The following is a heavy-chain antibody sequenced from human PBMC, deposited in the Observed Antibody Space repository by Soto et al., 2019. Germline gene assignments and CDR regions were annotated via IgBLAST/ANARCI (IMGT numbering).Heavy chain of an antibody. CDR2: ISYDGSNK. Sequence: GGSLRLSCAASGFTFSSYAMHWVRQAPGKGLEWVAVISYDGSNKYYADSVKGRFTISRDNSKNTLYLQMNSLRAEDTAVYYCASEVDTAMAKDYWGQGTLVTVSS. D-gene: IGHD5-18*01. CDR3: ASEVDTAMAKDY. V-gene: IGHV3-30-3*01. J-gene: IGHJ4*02. CDR1: GFTFSSYA.